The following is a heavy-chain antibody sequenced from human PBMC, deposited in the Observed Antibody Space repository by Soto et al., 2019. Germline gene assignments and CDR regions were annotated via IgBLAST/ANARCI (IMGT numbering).Heavy chain of an antibody. CDR1: GGTFSSYT. J-gene: IGHJ1*01. V-gene: IGHV1-69*08. D-gene: IGHD5-12*01. CDR3: ARDSGDIVATIGSEYFQH. Sequence: QVQLVQSGAEVKKPGSSVKVSCKASGGTFSSYTISWVRQAPGQGLEWMGRIIPILGIANYAQKFQGRVTITADKSTSTAYMELSSLRSEDTAVYYCARDSGDIVATIGSEYFQHWGQGTLVTVSS. CDR2: IIPILGIA.